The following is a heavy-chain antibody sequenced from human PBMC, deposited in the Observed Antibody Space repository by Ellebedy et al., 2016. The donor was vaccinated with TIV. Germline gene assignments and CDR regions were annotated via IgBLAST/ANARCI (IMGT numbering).Heavy chain of an antibody. CDR1: GFTVSNNY. V-gene: IGHV3-53*01. Sequence: PGGSLTLSCAASGFTVSNNYMIWVRQAPGKGLEWVSLIYSDGTTLYADSVKGRFIISRDNFKNTLYLQMNSLRAEDTAVYYCARNPSGSHYGWGRGTLVTVSS. J-gene: IGHJ4*02. CDR3: ARNPSGSHYG. CDR2: IYSDGTT. D-gene: IGHD1-26*01.